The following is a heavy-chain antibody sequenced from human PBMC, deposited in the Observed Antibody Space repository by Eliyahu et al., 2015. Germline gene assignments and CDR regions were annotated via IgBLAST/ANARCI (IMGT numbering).Heavy chain of an antibody. J-gene: IGHJ4*02. CDR3: ARDPSVCGSGGSCYSGGFDY. D-gene: IGHD2-15*01. Sequence: QVQLVESGGGVVQPGRSLRLSCXASGFTFXSYAXXXVRPAPGKGVEWVAVISYDGSNKYYADSVKGRFTISRDNSKNTLYLQMNSLRAEDTAVYYCARDPSVCGSGGSCYSGGFDYWGQGTLVTVSS. CDR2: ISYDGSNK. V-gene: IGHV3-30*01. CDR1: GFTFXSYA.